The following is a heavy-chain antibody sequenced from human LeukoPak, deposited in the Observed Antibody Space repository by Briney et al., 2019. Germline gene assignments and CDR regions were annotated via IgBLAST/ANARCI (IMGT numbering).Heavy chain of an antibody. V-gene: IGHV3-7*03. CDR1: GFTFSSYW. J-gene: IGHJ6*02. CDR3: ARGGGLDV. Sequence: GGSLRLSSAASGFTFSSYWMNWARQAPGKGLEWVASINHNGNVDYYVDSVKGRFTISRDNAKNSLYLQMSNLRAEDTAVYFCARGGGLDVWGQGATVTVSS. CDR2: INHNGNVD. D-gene: IGHD3-16*01.